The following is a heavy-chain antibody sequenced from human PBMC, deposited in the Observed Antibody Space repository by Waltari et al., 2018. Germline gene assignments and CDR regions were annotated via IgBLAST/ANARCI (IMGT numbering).Heavy chain of an antibody. J-gene: IGHJ4*02. Sequence: QLQLQESGPGLVKPSETLSLTCTVSGGSISSSSYYWGWIRQPPGKGLEWIGSIYYSGSTYYNPSLKSRVTISVDTSKNQFSLKLSSVTAADTAVYYCARLGALGVQYDSSGYYSYWFDYWGQGTLVTVSS. CDR2: IYYSGST. V-gene: IGHV4-39*01. D-gene: IGHD3-22*01. CDR3: ARLGALGVQYDSSGYYSYWFDY. CDR1: GGSISSSSYY.